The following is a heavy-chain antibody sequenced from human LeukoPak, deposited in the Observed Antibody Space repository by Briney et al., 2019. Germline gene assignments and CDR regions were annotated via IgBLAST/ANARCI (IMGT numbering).Heavy chain of an antibody. V-gene: IGHV3-33*01. Sequence: GGSLRLSCAASGFIFSSYGMHWVRQAPGKGLEWVAFIWYDGSNKYYADSVKGRFTISRDNSKNTLYLQMNSLRAEDTAVYYCARDPPSYYYGMDVWGQGTTVTVSS. J-gene: IGHJ6*02. CDR1: GFIFSSYG. CDR2: IWYDGSNK. CDR3: ARDPPSYYYGMDV.